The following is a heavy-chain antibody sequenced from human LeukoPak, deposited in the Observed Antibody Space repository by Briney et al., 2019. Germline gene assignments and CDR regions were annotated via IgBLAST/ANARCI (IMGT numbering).Heavy chain of an antibody. CDR2: IYYSGST. V-gene: IGHV4-59*12. CDR1: GGSISSYY. Sequence: KPSETLSLTCNVSGGSISSYYWSWIRQPPGKGLEWIGYIYYSGSTNYNPSLKSRVTISVDTSKNQFSLKLSSVTAADTAVYYCARSRGSGSYLMYYFDYWGQGTLVTVSS. J-gene: IGHJ4*02. CDR3: ARSRGSGSYLMYYFDY. D-gene: IGHD3-10*01.